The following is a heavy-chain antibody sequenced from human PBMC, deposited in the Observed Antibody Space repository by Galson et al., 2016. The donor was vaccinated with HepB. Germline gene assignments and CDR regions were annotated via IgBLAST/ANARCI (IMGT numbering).Heavy chain of an antibody. J-gene: IGHJ6*02. Sequence: PALVKPTQTLTLTCSFSGFSLSTNAMSVSWIRQPPGKALEWLARIDWDDDKYYSTSLKTRLIISKDTSKNQVVLTMANIDPADTATYYCARMKTVVPAGIRNYGMDAWGQGTTVTVSS. V-gene: IGHV2-70*11. CDR1: GFSLSTNAMS. CDR3: ARMKTVVPAGIRNYGMDA. D-gene: IGHD2-2*02. CDR2: IDWDDDK.